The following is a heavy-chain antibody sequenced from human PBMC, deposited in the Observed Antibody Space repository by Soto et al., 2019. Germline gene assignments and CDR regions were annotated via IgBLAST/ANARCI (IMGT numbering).Heavy chain of an antibody. CDR2: ISYDGSNK. CDR3: AKDFSPSSTSWDFDY. CDR1: GFXFSSYG. V-gene: IGHV3-30*18. J-gene: IGHJ4*02. D-gene: IGHD3-10*01. Sequence: GGSLRLSCAASGFXFSSYGMHWVRQAPGKGLEWVAVISYDGSNKYYADSVKGRFTISRDNSKNTLYLQMNSLRAEDTAVYYCAKDFSPSSTSWDFDYWGQGTLVTVSS.